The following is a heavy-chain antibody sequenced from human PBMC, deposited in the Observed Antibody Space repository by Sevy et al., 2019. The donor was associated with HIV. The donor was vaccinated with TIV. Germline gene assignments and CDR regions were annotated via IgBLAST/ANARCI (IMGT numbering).Heavy chain of an antibody. Sequence: SETLSLTCTVSGGSISSSSYYWGWIRQPPGKGLEWIGSIYYSGSTYYNPSLKSRVTISVDTSKNQFSRKLSSVTAADTALYYCARHPTNTLLWFGELLGHFDYWGQGTLVTVSS. CDR2: IYYSGST. CDR1: GGSISSSSYY. V-gene: IGHV4-39*01. J-gene: IGHJ4*02. D-gene: IGHD3-10*01. CDR3: ARHPTNTLLWFGELLGHFDY.